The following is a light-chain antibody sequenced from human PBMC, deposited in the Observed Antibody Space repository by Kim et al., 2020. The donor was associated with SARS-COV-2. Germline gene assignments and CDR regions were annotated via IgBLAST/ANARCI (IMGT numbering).Light chain of an antibody. J-gene: IGLJ2*01. V-gene: IGLV4-69*01. CDR2: VNSDGSH. Sequence: QLVLTQSPSASASLGASVKLTCTLNSGHSNYAIAWHQQQPEKGPRYLMKVNSDGSHTKGDGIPDRFSGSSSGAERYVIISSLQSEDEADYYCQTWGTGIRVFGGGTQLTVL. CDR1: SGHSNYA. CDR3: QTWGTGIRV.